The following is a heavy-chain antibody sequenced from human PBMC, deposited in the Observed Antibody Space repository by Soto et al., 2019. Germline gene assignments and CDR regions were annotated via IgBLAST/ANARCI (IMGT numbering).Heavy chain of an antibody. CDR2: ISSSTSTK. CDR3: ARDESSGYYYKFEY. Sequence: PGGSLRLSCAASGFTFSSYSMNWVRQAPGKGLEWVSYISSSTSTKYYADSVKGRFTISRDNAKNSLYLQMNSLRDEDTAVYYCARDESSGYYYKFEYWGQGTLVTVSS. J-gene: IGHJ4*02. D-gene: IGHD3-22*01. V-gene: IGHV3-48*02. CDR1: GFTFSSYS.